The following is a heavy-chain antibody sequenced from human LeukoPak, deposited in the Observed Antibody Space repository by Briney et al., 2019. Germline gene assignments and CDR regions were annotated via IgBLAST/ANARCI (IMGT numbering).Heavy chain of an antibody. Sequence: QPGGSLRLSCAASGFTFSRYSMHWVRQAPGKGLVWVSHVNSDGSGTDYADSVKGRFTISRDNAKNTLYLQMNSLRVEDTAVYYCVCLGLGGLSLDWGQGTLVTVSS. J-gene: IGHJ4*02. CDR1: GFTFSRYS. V-gene: IGHV3-74*01. CDR3: VCLGLGGLSLD. D-gene: IGHD3-16*01. CDR2: VNSDGSGT.